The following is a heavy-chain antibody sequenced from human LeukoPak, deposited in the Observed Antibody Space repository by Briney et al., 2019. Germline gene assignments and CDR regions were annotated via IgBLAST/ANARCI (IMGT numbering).Heavy chain of an antibody. CDR1: GGSIRSTSYY. CDR2: IYYSGST. Sequence: PSETLSLTCAVSGGSIRSTSYYWAWIRQPPGKGLEWIGTIYYSGSTYHNPSLKSRVTLSVDTSRNQFSLRLSSVDAADTAVYYCAKAGVRYFDSSGLYAFDSWGQGTTVTVSS. D-gene: IGHD3-22*01. CDR3: AKAGVRYFDSSGLYAFDS. J-gene: IGHJ3*01. V-gene: IGHV4-39*01.